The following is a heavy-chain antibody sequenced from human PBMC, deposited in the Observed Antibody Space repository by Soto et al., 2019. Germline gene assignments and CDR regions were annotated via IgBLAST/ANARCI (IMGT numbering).Heavy chain of an antibody. D-gene: IGHD2-15*01. CDR3: AGGFSVVLPGGFEF. CDR1: GDNVASNRAA. J-gene: IGHJ4*02. Sequence: SQTLSLTCAISGDNVASNRAAWNWIRQSPSSGLEWLGRTYYRSKWSTDYAMSVKSRIIINPDTSKNQCSLQLDSVTPEDSAVYYCAGGFSVVLPGGFEFWGRGTLVTVSS. V-gene: IGHV6-1*01. CDR2: TYYRSKWST.